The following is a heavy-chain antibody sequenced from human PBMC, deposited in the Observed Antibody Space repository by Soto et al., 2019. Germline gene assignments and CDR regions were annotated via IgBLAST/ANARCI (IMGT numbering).Heavy chain of an antibody. J-gene: IGHJ4*02. Sequence: GGSLRLSCAASGFPFINNYMMWVRQAPGKGLEWVSLIYSAGTTYYADSVKGRFSSSRDNSKNMLYLQMDSLRAEDTAVYYCATSGSKPRFDFWGQGTLVTVSS. D-gene: IGHD1-26*01. CDR1: GFPFINNY. CDR3: ATSGSKPRFDF. CDR2: IYSAGTT. V-gene: IGHV3-66*01.